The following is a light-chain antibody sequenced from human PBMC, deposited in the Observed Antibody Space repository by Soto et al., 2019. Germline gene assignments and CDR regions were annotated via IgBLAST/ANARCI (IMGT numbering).Light chain of an antibody. CDR3: QQYNNWPRT. V-gene: IGKV3-15*01. CDR2: GAS. Sequence: EIVMTQSPATLSVSPGERATLSCRASQIVSSNLSWYQQKPVQAPRLLIYGASTRATGIPARFSGSGSGTEITLTISSLQSEDFAVYYCQQYNNWPRTFGQGTTVDIK. CDR1: QIVSSN. J-gene: IGKJ1*01.